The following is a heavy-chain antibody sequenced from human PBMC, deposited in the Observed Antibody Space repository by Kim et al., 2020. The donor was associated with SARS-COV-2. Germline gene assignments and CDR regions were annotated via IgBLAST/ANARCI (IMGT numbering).Heavy chain of an antibody. J-gene: IGHJ4*02. D-gene: IGHD2-2*01. V-gene: IGHV3-33*01. CDR2: IWYDGSNK. CDR3: ARLRGYQLFFSDY. CDR1: GFTFSSYG. Sequence: GGSLRLSCAASGFTFSSYGMHWVRQAPGKGLEWVAVIWYDGSNKYYADSVKGRFTISRDNYKNTLYLQMNSLRAEDTAVYYCARLRGYQLFFSDYWGQGTPVTVSS.